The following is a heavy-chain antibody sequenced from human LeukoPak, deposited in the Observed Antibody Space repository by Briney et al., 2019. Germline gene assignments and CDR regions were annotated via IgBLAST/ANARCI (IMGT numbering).Heavy chain of an antibody. J-gene: IGHJ4*02. CDR1: GFTFSSYW. V-gene: IGHV3-7*01. Sequence: GGSLRLSCAASGFTFSSYWMSWVRQAPGKGLEWVANINQDGSEKYYVDSVKGRFTISRDNVKNSLYLQMNSLRAEDTAVYYCARADWGSVDYWAREPWSPSPQ. D-gene: IGHD7-27*01. CDR3: ARADWGSVDY. CDR2: INQDGSEK.